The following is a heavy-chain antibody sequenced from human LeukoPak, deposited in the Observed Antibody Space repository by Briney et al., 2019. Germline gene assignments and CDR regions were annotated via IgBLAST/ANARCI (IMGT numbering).Heavy chain of an antibody. J-gene: IGHJ6*02. CDR1: GITFGDYA. D-gene: IGHD4-11*01. CDR3: AKGSRYDYSDYGTYYYYGMDV. V-gene: IGHV3-43*02. Sequence: GGSLRLSCAASGITFGDYAMHWVRQAAGKGLEWVALISGDGATTDYADSVQGRFTITRGNSENSLYLAMISLHTDDTALYYCAKGSRYDYSDYGTYYYYGMDVWGQGTTVTVSS. CDR2: ISGDGATT.